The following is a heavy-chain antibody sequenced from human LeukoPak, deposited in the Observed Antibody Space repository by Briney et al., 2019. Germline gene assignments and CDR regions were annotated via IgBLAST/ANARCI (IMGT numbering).Heavy chain of an antibody. Sequence: GGSLRLSCAASGFTFSSYWMHLVRQAPGKGLVWVSRINSDGSSTSYADSVKGRFTISRDNAKNTLYLQMNSLRAEDTAVYYCARDLRTPRHSNWFDPWGQGTLVTVSS. CDR1: GFTFSSYW. J-gene: IGHJ5*02. CDR2: INSDGSST. CDR3: ARDLRTPRHSNWFDP. V-gene: IGHV3-74*01.